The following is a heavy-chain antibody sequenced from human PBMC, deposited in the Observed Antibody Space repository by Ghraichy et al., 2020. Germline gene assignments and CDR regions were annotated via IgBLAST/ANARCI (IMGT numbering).Heavy chain of an antibody. V-gene: IGHV3-66*04. J-gene: IGHJ4*02. CDR3: ARQSGFLEWSFDY. CDR1: GFTVSSNY. D-gene: IGHD3-3*01. Sequence: GGSLRLSCAASGFTVSSNYMSWVRQAPGKGLEWVSVIYSGGSTYYADSVKGRFTISRDNSKNTLYLQMNSLRAEDTAVYYCARQSGFLEWSFDYWGQGTLVTVSS. CDR2: IYSGGST.